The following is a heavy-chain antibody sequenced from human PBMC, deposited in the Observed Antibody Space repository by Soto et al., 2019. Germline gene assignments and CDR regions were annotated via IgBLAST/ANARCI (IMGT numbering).Heavy chain of an antibody. CDR1: GYTFTGYY. V-gene: IGHV1-2*04. CDR2: IHPNSGGT. D-gene: IGHD6-6*01. CDR3: AREDGKYSSSSVYYYYCMDV. J-gene: IGHJ6*02. Sequence: QVQLVQSGAEVKKPGASVKVSCKASGYTFTGYYMHLVRQAPGQGLEWMGWIHPNSGGTNYAQKFQGWVTMPRDTCISKAYMELSSLSSDDTAVYYCAREDGKYSSSSVYYYYCMDVWGQGTMVTVSS.